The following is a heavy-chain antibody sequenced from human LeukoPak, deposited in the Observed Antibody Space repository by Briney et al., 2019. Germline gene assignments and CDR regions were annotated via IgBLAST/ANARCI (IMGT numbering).Heavy chain of an antibody. CDR1: GGSISSSSYY. J-gene: IGHJ5*02. CDR2: IYYSGST. D-gene: IGHD3-10*01. V-gene: IGHV4-39*01. Sequence: SETLSLTCTVSGGSISSSSYYWGWIRQPPGKGLEWTGSIYYSGSTYYNPSLQSRVTISVDTFKNQFSLKLSSVTAADTAVYYCARGTMVRGVNIWSDPWGQGTLVTVSS. CDR3: ARGTMVRGVNIWSDP.